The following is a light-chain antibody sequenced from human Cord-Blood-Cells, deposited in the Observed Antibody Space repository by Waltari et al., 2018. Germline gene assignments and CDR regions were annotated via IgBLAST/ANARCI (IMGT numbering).Light chain of an antibody. J-gene: IGKJ3*01. CDR2: DAS. CDR3: QQYDNLVFT. V-gene: IGKV1-33*01. Sequence: DIQMTQSPSSLSASVGDRVTITCQASQDISNHLNWYQQKPGKAPKLLIYDASNLETGVPSRFSGSGSGTDVTFTISSLQPEDIATYYCQQYDNLVFTFGPGTKVDIK. CDR1: QDISNH.